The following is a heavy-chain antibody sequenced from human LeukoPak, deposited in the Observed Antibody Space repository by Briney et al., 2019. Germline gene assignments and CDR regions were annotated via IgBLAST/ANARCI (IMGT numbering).Heavy chain of an antibody. V-gene: IGHV3-11*04. CDR3: ARDYSSSLAAYYFDY. CDR2: ISSSGSTI. D-gene: IGHD6-6*01. J-gene: IGHJ4*02. CDR1: GFTFSDYY. Sequence: GGSLRLSCAASGFTFSDYYMSRIRQAPGKGLEWVSYISSSGSTIYYADSVKGRFTISRDNAKNSLYLQMNSLRAEDTAVYYCARDYSSSLAAYYFDYWGQGTLVTVSS.